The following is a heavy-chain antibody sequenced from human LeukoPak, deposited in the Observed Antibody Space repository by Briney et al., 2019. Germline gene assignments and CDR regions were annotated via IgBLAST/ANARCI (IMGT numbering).Heavy chain of an antibody. CDR2: IYYSGST. D-gene: IGHD3-10*01. CDR3: ARETYYFGSGSSRDKYYFDY. J-gene: IGHJ4*02. Sequence: SETLSLTCTVSGGSISSYYWSWIRQPPGKGLEWIGYIYYSGSTNYNPSLKSRVTISVDASKNQFSLKLSSVTAADTAVYYCARETYYFGSGSSRDKYYFDYWGQGTLVTVSS. V-gene: IGHV4-59*01. CDR1: GGSISSYY.